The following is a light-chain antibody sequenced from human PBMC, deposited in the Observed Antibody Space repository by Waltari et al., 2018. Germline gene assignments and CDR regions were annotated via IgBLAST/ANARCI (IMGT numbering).Light chain of an antibody. J-gene: IGKJ1*01. CDR3: HQHYTTPWT. CDR1: RRVLYTHNNKKY. V-gene: IGKV4-1*01. CDR2: WAS. Sequence: DIAMTQSPDSLAVSLGERATINCKSSRRVLYTHNNKKYLTWYQQKPGKPPPLLISWASTRESGVPDRFIGSGSGTDFTLTISSLQAEDVAVYYCHQHYTTPWTFGQGTLVEL.